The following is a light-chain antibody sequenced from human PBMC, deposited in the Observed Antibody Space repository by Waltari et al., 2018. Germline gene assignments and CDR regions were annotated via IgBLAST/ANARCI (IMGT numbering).Light chain of an antibody. J-gene: IGKJ1*01. V-gene: IGKV4-1*01. CDR1: QSILYNSNDKNY. CDR3: QQYYSRRT. CDR2: WAS. Sequence: IVMTQSPDSLAVSLGERATINCKSSQSILYNSNDKNYLAWYQQKPGQPPKLLIYWASTRESGVPDRFSGNGSGTDFTLTISSLQAEDVAVYYCQQYYSRRTFGQGTKVEI.